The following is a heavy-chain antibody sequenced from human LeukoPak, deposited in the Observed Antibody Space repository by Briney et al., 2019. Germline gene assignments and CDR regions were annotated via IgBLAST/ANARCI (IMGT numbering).Heavy chain of an antibody. V-gene: IGHV4-39*07. J-gene: IGHJ4*02. Sequence: KASETLSLTCTVSGGSISSSSYYWGWIRQPPGKGLEWIGSIYYSGSTHYNPSLKSRVTISVDTSKNQFSLKLSSVTAADTAVYYCARVDYDSSGYLLYWGQGTLVTVSS. CDR2: IYYSGST. D-gene: IGHD3-22*01. CDR1: GGSISSSSYY. CDR3: ARVDYDSSGYLLY.